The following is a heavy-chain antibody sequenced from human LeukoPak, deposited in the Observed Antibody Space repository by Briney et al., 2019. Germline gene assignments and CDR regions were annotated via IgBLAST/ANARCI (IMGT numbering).Heavy chain of an antibody. CDR1: GFTFSRYA. J-gene: IGHJ3*02. D-gene: IGHD3-3*01. Sequence: AGGSLRLSCTASGFTFSRYAMNWVRQAPGKGLEWVSYISTSISNKYYADSVKGRFTISRDNAKNSLYLQMNSLRAEDTAVYYCARDAAWSGYYDAFDIWGQGTMVTVSS. CDR2: ISTSISNK. V-gene: IGHV3-48*01. CDR3: ARDAAWSGYYDAFDI.